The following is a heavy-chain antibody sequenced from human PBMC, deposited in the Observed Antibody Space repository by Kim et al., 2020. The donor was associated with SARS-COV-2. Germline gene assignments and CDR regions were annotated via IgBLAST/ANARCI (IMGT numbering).Heavy chain of an antibody. V-gene: IGHV4-39*01. CDR2: IYYSGST. CDR1: GGSISSSSYY. J-gene: IGHJ4*02. D-gene: IGHD3-10*01. Sequence: SETLSLTCTVSGGSISSSSYYWGWIRQPPGKGLEWIGSIYYSGSTYYNPSLKSRVTISVDTSKNQFSLKLSSVTAADTAVYYCASPADSGYYYGSGTFDYWGQGTLVTVSS. CDR3: ASPADSGYYYGSGTFDY.